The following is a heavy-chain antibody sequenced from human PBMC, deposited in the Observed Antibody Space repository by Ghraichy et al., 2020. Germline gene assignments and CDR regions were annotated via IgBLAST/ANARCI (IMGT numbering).Heavy chain of an antibody. CDR1: GDSVSSNSAV. J-gene: IGHJ6*02. D-gene: IGHD1-14*01. Sequence: SQTLSLTCAISGDSVSSNSAVWNWIRLSPSRGLEWLGRTYYTSKWNYDYAQSVKSRININPDTSKNQLSLHLNSVTPADTAVYFCARGPVSNGMDVWGQGTTVTVSS. CDR2: TYYTSKWNY. V-gene: IGHV6-1*01. CDR3: ARGPVSNGMDV.